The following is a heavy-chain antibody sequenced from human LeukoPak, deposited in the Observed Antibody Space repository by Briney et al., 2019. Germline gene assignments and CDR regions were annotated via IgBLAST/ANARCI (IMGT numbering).Heavy chain of an antibody. CDR1: GGSISRYY. J-gene: IGHJ4*02. CDR3: ARAGTVLGAEFDY. Sequence: PSETLSLTCTVSGGSISRYYWTWIRQPPGKGLEWIGHIYYNGRTNYNPSLNSRVTISVDTPKNQFSLKLTSVTAADTAVYYCARAGTVLGAEFDYWGQGTLVTVSS. D-gene: IGHD1-26*01. V-gene: IGHV4-59*01. CDR2: IYYNGRT.